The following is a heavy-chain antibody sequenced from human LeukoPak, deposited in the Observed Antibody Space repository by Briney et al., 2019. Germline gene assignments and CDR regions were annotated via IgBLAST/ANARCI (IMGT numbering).Heavy chain of an antibody. V-gene: IGHV1-18*01. CDR1: GGTVSRYA. CDR2: ISAYNGNT. D-gene: IGHD6-19*01. Sequence: GASVKVSCKASGGTVSRYAISWVRQAPGQGLEWMGWISAYNGNTNYAQKLQGRVTMTTETSTSTAYMELRSLRSDDTAVYYCAREIYTSGWEYYFDYWGQGTLVTVSS. CDR3: AREIYTSGWEYYFDY. J-gene: IGHJ4*02.